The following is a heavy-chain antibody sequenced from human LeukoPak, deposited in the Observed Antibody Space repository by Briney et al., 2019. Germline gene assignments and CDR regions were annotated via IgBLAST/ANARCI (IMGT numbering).Heavy chain of an antibody. CDR2: INGDGSST. CDR1: GFTFSGYW. CDR3: ARGIRSSLDY. J-gene: IGHJ4*02. V-gene: IGHV3-74*01. Sequence: GGSLRLSCAASGFTFSGYWMHWVRQAPGKGLVWVSAINGDGSSTSYADSVKGRFTISRDNAKNTLYLQMSSLRADDTAVYYCARGIRSSLDYWGQGTLVTVSS. D-gene: IGHD1-14*01.